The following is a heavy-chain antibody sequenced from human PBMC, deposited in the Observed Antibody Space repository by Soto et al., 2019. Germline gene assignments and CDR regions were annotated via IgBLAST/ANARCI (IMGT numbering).Heavy chain of an antibody. J-gene: IGHJ4*02. Sequence: QVQLVQSGAEVKKPGASVKVSCKASGYTFTSYGISWVRQAPGQGLEWMGWISAYNGNTNYAQKLQGRVTMTTDTXTXXAYMELRSLRSDDTAVYYCAVTYYYDSSGRPPLDYWGQGTLVTVSS. V-gene: IGHV1-18*01. CDR2: ISAYNGNT. D-gene: IGHD3-22*01. CDR1: GYTFTSYG. CDR3: AVTYYYDSSGRPPLDY.